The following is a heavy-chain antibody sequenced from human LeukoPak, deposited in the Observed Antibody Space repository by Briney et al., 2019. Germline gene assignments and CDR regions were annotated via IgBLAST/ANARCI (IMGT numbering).Heavy chain of an antibody. CDR3: ARDHGNNGYYDFWSGYFKYNWFDP. V-gene: IGHV3-30-3*01. D-gene: IGHD3-3*01. CDR2: ISYDGSNK. J-gene: IGHJ5*02. Sequence: GGSLRLSCAASGFTFSSFAMHWVRQAPGKGLEWVAVISYDGSNKYYADSVKSRFTISRDNSKNTLYLQMNSLRAEDTAVYYCARDHGNNGYYDFWSGYFKYNWFDPWGQGTLVTVSS. CDR1: GFTFSSFA.